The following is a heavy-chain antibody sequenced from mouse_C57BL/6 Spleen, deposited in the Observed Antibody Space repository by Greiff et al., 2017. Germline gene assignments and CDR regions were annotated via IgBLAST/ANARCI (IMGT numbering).Heavy chain of an antibody. J-gene: IGHJ1*03. V-gene: IGHV2-6*03. CDR3: ARPGRLPWYFDF. CDR2: IWSDGST. D-gene: IGHD2-10*01. Sequence: VKLQESGPGLVAPSQSLSITCTVSGFSLTSYGVHWVRQPPGKGLEWLVVIWSDGSTTYNSALKSRLSISKDNSKSQVFLKMNSLQTDDTAMYYCARPGRLPWYFDFWGTGTPVTVSS. CDR1: GFSLTSYG.